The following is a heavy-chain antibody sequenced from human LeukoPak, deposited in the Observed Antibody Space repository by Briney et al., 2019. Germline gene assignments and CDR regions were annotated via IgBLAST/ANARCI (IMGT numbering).Heavy chain of an antibody. CDR2: VSGSGGST. J-gene: IGHJ4*02. CDR3: AKVGSGGSPADYFDY. D-gene: IGHD3-10*01. CDR1: GFTFSSYA. V-gene: IGHV3-23*01. Sequence: GGSLRLSCAASGFTFSSYAMSWVRQAPGKGLVWVSGVSGSGGSTYYADSVKGRFTISRDNSKNTLYPQMNSLRAEDTAVYYCAKVGSGGSPADYFDYWGQGNLVTVSS.